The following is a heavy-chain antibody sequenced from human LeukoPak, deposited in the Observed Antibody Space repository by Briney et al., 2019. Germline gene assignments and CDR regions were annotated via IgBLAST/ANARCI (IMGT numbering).Heavy chain of an antibody. J-gene: IGHJ4*02. V-gene: IGHV3-9*03. D-gene: IGHD6-19*01. Sequence: PGGSLRLSCAASGFTFDDYAMHWVRQAPGKGLEWVSGISWNSDSIGYADSVKGRFTISRDNAKNSLYLQMNSLKAEDMALYYCAKDKYSSGRSTCFDYWGQGTLVTVSS. CDR1: GFTFDDYA. CDR3: AKDKYSSGRSTCFDY. CDR2: ISWNSDSI.